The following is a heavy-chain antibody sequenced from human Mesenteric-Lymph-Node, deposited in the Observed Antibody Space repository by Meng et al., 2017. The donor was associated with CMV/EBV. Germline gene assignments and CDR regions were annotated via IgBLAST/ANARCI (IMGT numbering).Heavy chain of an antibody. CDR3: ARTPLGGDCYLARFRLEEYYFDY. CDR2: IYYSGST. D-gene: IGHD2-21*02. CDR1: YY. Sequence: YYWSWIRQHPGKGLEWIGYIYYSGSTYYNPSLKSRVTITVDTSKNQFSLKLSSVTAADTAVYYCARTPLGGDCYLARFRLEEYYFDYWGQGTLVTVSS. J-gene: IGHJ4*02. V-gene: IGHV4-31*02.